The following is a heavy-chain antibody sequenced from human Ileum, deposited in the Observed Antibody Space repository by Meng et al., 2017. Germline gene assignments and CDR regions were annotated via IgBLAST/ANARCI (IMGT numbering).Heavy chain of an antibody. V-gene: IGHV1-69*06. Sequence: SVKVPCKASGGTFSSYAISWVRQAPGQGLEWMGGIIPIFGTANYAQKFQGRVTITADKSTSTAYMELSSLRSEDTAVYYCARVRGWCCGIDVWGQGTTVTVSS. J-gene: IGHJ6*02. CDR1: GGTFSSYA. CDR3: ARVRGWCCGIDV. D-gene: IGHD2-21*01. CDR2: IIPIFGTA.